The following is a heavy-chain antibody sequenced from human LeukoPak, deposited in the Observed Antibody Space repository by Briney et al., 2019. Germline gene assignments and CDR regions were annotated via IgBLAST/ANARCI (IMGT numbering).Heavy chain of an antibody. CDR1: GFTFISYW. Sequence: AGGSLRLSCAASGFTFISYWMSWVRQAPGMGLEWVANIKQDGSEKYYVGSVKGRFTISRDNAKNSLYLQMNSLRAEDTAVYYCARALYRQRVVVVNAKNYWYFDLWGRGTLVTVSS. D-gene: IGHD2-21*01. CDR3: ARALYRQRVVVVNAKNYWYFDL. J-gene: IGHJ2*01. CDR2: IKQDGSEK. V-gene: IGHV3-7*01.